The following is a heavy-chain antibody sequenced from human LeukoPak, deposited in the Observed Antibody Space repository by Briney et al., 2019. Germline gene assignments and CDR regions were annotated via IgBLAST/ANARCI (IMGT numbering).Heavy chain of an antibody. CDR3: ARGRYCSGGNCYFDY. D-gene: IGHD2-15*01. Sequence: PGGSLRLSCAASGFTFSSYWMSWVRQAPGKGLEWVANIKQDGSEKYSVDPVKGRFTISRDNAKNSLYLQMNSLRAEDTAVYYCARGRYCSGGNCYFDYWGQGTLVTVSS. V-gene: IGHV3-7*05. CDR1: GFTFSSYW. J-gene: IGHJ4*02. CDR2: IKQDGSEK.